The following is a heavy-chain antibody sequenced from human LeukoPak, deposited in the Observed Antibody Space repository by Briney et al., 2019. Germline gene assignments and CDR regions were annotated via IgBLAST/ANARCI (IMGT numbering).Heavy chain of an antibody. J-gene: IGHJ5*02. Sequence: SETLSLTCTVSGGSISGYYWSWIRQPPGKGLEWIGFIFYSGSTNHNPSLQSRVTMSVDTSKNQFSLKLSSVTAADTAVYYCARGGRNWFDPWGQGTLVTVSS. D-gene: IGHD3-16*01. CDR2: IFYSGST. V-gene: IGHV4-59*01. CDR1: GGSISGYY. CDR3: ARGGRNWFDP.